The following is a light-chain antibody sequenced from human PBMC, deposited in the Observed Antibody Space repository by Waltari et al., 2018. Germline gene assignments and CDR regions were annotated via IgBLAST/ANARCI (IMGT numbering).Light chain of an antibody. CDR3: HQHNNWPYT. CDR1: QSVSRY. Sequence: EIVLTQSPATLSFFPGERVTLSCRASQSVSRYMAWYQQKPGQPPRLLIYDISNRATGIPARFSGSGSGSDFTLTISSLEPEDFAVYYCHQHNNWPYTFGQGTKLEI. V-gene: IGKV3-11*01. CDR2: DIS. J-gene: IGKJ2*01.